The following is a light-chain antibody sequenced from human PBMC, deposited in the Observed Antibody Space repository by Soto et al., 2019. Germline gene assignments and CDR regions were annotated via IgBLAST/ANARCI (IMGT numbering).Light chain of an antibody. V-gene: IGLV2-14*01. Sequence: QSALTQPASVSGSPGQSITISCTGTSSDVGGYNYVSWYQQHPGKAPKLMIYDVTNRPSGVSSRFSGSKSGNTASLTISGLQAEDEADYYCSSYTTSSTWVFGRGTKVTVL. CDR2: DVT. CDR3: SSYTTSSTWV. J-gene: IGLJ3*02. CDR1: SSDVGGYNY.